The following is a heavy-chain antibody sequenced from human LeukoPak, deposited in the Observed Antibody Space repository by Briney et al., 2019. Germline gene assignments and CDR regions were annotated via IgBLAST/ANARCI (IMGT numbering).Heavy chain of an antibody. V-gene: IGHV3-7*04. CDR2: ISQDGREQ. CDR3: AGGALDY. J-gene: IGHJ4*02. CDR1: GFTFSDYW. Sequence: GGSLRLSCAASGFTFSDYWMSWVRQAPGQGLEWAAKISQDGREQRFVDSVKGRFTISRDNAKNLLFLQMDSLRAEDTAVYYCAGGALDYWGPGTLVTVSS.